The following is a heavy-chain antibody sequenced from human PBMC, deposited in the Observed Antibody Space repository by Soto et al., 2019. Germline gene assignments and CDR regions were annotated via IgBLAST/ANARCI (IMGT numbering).Heavy chain of an antibody. Sequence: EVQLVESGGGLVQPGGSLTLSCAASEFAFSSYWMTWVRQAPGKGLEWVANVRNDGSQRSYLDSVRGRFTISRDNSKNSLYLQLNSLRAEATPLYFCAIDVSLGSSGLYFDAFDIWCQGTMVSVSS. CDR2: VRNDGSQR. CDR1: EFAFSSYW. J-gene: IGHJ3*02. D-gene: IGHD3-22*01. CDR3: AIDVSLGSSGLYFDAFDI. V-gene: IGHV3-7*05.